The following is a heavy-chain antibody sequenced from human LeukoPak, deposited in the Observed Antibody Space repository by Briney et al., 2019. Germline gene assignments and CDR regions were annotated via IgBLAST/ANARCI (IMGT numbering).Heavy chain of an antibody. CDR1: GFTFSSYG. CDR2: IRYDGSNK. Sequence: QTGGSLRLSCAASGFTFSSYGMHWVRQAPGKGLEWVAFIRYDGSNKYYADSVKGRFTISRDNSKNTLYLQMNSLRAEDTAVYYCARVRGSVKPRPGYSSSWDYYYYMDVWGKGTTVTISS. D-gene: IGHD6-13*01. J-gene: IGHJ6*03. V-gene: IGHV3-30*02. CDR3: ARVRGSVKPRPGYSSSWDYYYYMDV.